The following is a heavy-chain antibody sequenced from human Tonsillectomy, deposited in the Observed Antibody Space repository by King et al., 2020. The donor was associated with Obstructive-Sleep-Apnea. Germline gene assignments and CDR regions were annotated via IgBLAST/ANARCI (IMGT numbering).Heavy chain of an antibody. CDR1: GFTFSSYW. J-gene: IGHJ4*02. CDR3: ARALTVTGTTAFDY. Sequence: VQLVESGGGLVQPGGSLRLSCAASGFTFSSYWMHWVRQAPGKGLVWGSRINSDGSSTSYADSVKGRFTISSDNAKNTLYLQMNSLRAEDTAVYYCARALTVTGTTAFDYWGQGTLVTVSS. V-gene: IGHV3-74*01. CDR2: INSDGSST. D-gene: IGHD1-7*01.